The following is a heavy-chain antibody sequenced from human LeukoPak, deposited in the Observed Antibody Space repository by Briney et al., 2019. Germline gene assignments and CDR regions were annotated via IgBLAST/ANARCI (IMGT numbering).Heavy chain of an antibody. CDR2: FIPIFGTA. V-gene: IGHV1-69*05. J-gene: IGHJ6*03. CDR3: ARCYGSGSFPDYYYYYMDV. D-gene: IGHD3-10*01. CDR1: GGTFSTYA. Sequence: ASVTLSCTASGGTFSTYAISWVRQAPGQGLEWMGGFIPIFGTANYAQKFQGRVTITTDESTSTAYMELSSLRSEDTAVYYCARCYGSGSFPDYYYYYMDVWGKGTTVTVSS.